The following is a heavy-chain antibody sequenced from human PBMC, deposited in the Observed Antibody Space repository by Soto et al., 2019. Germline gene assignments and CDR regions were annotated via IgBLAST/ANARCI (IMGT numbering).Heavy chain of an antibody. CDR3: ASFYDDSSGPYFDY. CDR1: GGSISIGGYS. Sequence: PSETLSLTCAVSGGSISIGGYSWSWIRQPPGKGLEWIGYIYHSGSTYYNPSLKSRVTISVDRSKNQFSLKLSSVTAADTAVYYCASFYDDSSGPYFDYWGQGTLVTVSS. D-gene: IGHD3-22*01. J-gene: IGHJ4*02. CDR2: IYHSGST. V-gene: IGHV4-30-2*01.